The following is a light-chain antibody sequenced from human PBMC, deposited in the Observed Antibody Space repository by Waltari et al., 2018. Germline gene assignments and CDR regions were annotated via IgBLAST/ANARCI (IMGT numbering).Light chain of an antibody. CDR1: SSDVGGYNY. V-gene: IGLV2-11*01. CDR2: DVS. CDR3: CSYAGSYTFDV. J-gene: IGLJ1*01. Sequence: QSALTQPRSVSGSPGQSVTISCTGPSSDVGGYNYVSWYQQHPGKPPKLMIYDVSKRPSGVPDRFSGSKSGNTASLTISGLQAEDEADYYCCSYAGSYTFDVFGTGTKVTVL.